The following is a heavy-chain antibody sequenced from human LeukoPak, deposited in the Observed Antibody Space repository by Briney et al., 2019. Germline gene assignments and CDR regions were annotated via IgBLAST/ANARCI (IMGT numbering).Heavy chain of an antibody. CDR2: IYSGGTT. J-gene: IGHJ4*02. CDR1: GFTVSNNF. V-gene: IGHV3-53*01. D-gene: IGHD4-23*01. Sequence: GGSLRLSCAASGFTVSNNFMSWVRQAPGKGLELVSLIYSGGTTKYADSVRGRFTISRDNSKNTLYLQMNSLRAEDTPVYYCARDQPVVTPLGYWGQGTLVTVSS. CDR3: ARDQPVVTPLGY.